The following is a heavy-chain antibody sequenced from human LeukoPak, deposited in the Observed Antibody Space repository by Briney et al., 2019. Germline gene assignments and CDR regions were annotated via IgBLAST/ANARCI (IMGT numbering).Heavy chain of an antibody. V-gene: IGHV3-23*01. CDR1: GFTFSSYA. D-gene: IGHD3-22*01. Sequence: RPGGSLRLSCAASGFTFSSYAMSWVRQAPGKGLEWVSAISGSGGSTYYADSVKGRFTISRDNSKNTLYLQMNSLRAEDTAVYYCAKVVVVVINYYFDYWGQGTLVTVSS. CDR2: ISGSGGST. J-gene: IGHJ4*02. CDR3: AKVVVVVINYYFDY.